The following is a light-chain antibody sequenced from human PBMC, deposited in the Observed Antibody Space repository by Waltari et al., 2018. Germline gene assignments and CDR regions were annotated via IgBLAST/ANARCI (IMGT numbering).Light chain of an antibody. CDR1: SSDVGGYNY. CDR3: SSYISSSTLEL. Sequence: QSALTQPASVSGSLGQSITISCTGTSSDVGGYNYVSWYQQHPGKAPKLMIYEVSNRPSGVSNRFSGSKSGNTASLTISGLQAEDEADYYCSSYISSSTLELFGGGTSLTVL. CDR2: EVS. J-gene: IGLJ2*01. V-gene: IGLV2-14*01.